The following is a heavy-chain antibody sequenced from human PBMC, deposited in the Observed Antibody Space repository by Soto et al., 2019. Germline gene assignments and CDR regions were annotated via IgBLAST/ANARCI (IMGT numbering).Heavy chain of an antibody. CDR2: ISGSGVTT. CDR1: GFTFSSYA. D-gene: IGHD3-3*01. V-gene: IGHV3-23*01. CDR3: ANDRDDIGMVDAFGV. J-gene: IGHJ3*01. Sequence: EMQLLESGGDLVQPGGSLRLSCIASGFTFSSYAMTWVRQAPGKGLEYISAISGSGVTTYYADSMKGRFTVSRDNSKNTLYLQMISLRAEDTAIYYCANDRDDIGMVDAFGVWGQGTMVTVSS.